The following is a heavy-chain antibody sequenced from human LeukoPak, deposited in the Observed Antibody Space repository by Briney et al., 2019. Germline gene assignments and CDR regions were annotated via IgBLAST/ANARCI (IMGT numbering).Heavy chain of an antibody. CDR1: GYSISSGDYY. Sequence: SETLSLTCNVSGYSISSGDYYWSWIRQPAGKGLEWIGRVDLGGTTSFNPSLISRVTVSVDPSKNQFSLSLTSVTAADTATYYCAREGAYCSGTDCFATTVDAWGPGALVTVSS. J-gene: IGHJ5*02. V-gene: IGHV4-61*02. CDR3: AREGAYCSGTDCFATTVDA. D-gene: IGHD2-2*01. CDR2: VDLGGTT.